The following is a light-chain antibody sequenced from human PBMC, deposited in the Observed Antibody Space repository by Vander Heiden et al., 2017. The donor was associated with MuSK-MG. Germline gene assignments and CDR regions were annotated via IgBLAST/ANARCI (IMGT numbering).Light chain of an antibody. V-gene: IGKV1-33*01. CDR2: DAS. Sequence: DIQMTQSPPSLSASVADRVTITCQASQDISNYLNWYQQKPVKAPKLLIYDASNLETGVPSRFPGSGSGTDFTLTMRSLQPEDIATYYCQQYENLPFTFGHWTKVDTK. J-gene: IGKJ3*01. CDR1: QDISNY. CDR3: QQYENLPFT.